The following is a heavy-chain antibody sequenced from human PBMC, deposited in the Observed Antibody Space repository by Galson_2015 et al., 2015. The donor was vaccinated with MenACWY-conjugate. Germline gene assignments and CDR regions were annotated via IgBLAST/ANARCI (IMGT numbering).Heavy chain of an antibody. Sequence: DSVKGRFTISRDNAKNSLFLQMNDLRVEDTAVYYCARVAGNENDYGDFDLWGRGTPVTVSS. J-gene: IGHJ2*01. D-gene: IGHD4-17*01. V-gene: IGHV3-21*01. CDR3: ARVAGNENDYGDFDL.